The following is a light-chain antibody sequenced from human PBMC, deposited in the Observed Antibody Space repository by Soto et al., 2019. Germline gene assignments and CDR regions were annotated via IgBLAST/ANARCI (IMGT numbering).Light chain of an antibody. CDR3: QQANSFPVT. CDR2: AAS. Sequence: DIQMTQSPSSVSASVGHRLTITCRARQGISSWLAWYQQKLGKAPELLIYAASSLQSGVPSRFSGSGSGTEFALTLSSLQPEDFATYYCQQANSFPVTFGPGTKVDIK. CDR1: QGISSW. V-gene: IGKV1-12*01. J-gene: IGKJ3*01.